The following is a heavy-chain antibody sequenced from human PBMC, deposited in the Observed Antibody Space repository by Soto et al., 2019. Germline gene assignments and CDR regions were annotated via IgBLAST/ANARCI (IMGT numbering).Heavy chain of an antibody. CDR2: LIPIFGTA. J-gene: IGHJ3*02. V-gene: IGHV1-69*06. Sequence: QVQLVQSGAEVKKPGSSVKVSCKASGGTFSSYAISWVRQAPGRGLEWMGGLIPIFGTANYAQKFQGRVTITADKSTSTAFMELSSLRSEDTAVYYCAREGQWLENDAFDIWGQGTMVTVSS. CDR3: AREGQWLENDAFDI. D-gene: IGHD6-19*01. CDR1: GGTFSSYA.